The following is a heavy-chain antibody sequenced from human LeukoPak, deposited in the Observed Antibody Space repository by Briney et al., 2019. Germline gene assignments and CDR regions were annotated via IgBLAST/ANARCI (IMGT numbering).Heavy chain of an antibody. D-gene: IGHD2-2*01. Sequence: ASVKVSCKASGYTFTSYAFRWVRQAPGQGLEWMGWISAYSGNTNYAQKFQGRVTMTTGTSTSTAYMELRSLRSDDTAVYYCAREGAYCSSTSCHIQNWFDPWGQGTLVTVSS. CDR2: ISAYSGNT. J-gene: IGHJ5*02. V-gene: IGHV1-18*01. CDR1: GYTFTSYA. CDR3: AREGAYCSSTSCHIQNWFDP.